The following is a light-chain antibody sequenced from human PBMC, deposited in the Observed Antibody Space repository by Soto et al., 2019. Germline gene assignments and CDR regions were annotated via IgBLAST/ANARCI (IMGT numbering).Light chain of an antibody. CDR3: QQTYNTPWT. V-gene: IGKV1-39*01. Sequence: DIQMTQSPSSLSASVGDRVTITCRASQTVHNYLNWYQQTPGKAPKLLVYAASFLRDGVPSRFSGSGSGTDFRLTISSLQPEDFATYYCQQTYNTPWTFGQGTKVDIE. CDR1: QTVHNY. CDR2: AAS. J-gene: IGKJ1*01.